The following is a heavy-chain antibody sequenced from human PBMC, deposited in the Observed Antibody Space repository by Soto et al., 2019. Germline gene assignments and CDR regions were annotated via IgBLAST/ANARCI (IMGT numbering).Heavy chain of an antibody. CDR1: GFTFSSYA. J-gene: IGHJ4*01. CDR2: ISYDGSST. V-gene: IGHV3-30-3*01. Sequence: GGSLRLSCAASGFTFSSYAMSWVRQAPGKGLEWVAVISYDGSSTYYADSVKGRFTISRDNSKNTLYLQMNSLRGEDTAVYYCARDANYDFWGHGTLVTVSS. D-gene: IGHD3-3*01. CDR3: ARDANYDF.